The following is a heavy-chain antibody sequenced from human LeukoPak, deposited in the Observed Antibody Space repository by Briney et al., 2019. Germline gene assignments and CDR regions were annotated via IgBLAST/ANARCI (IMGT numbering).Heavy chain of an antibody. D-gene: IGHD3-10*01. V-gene: IGHV4-30-4*01. CDR1: GGSISSGDYY. Sequence: PSQTLSLTCTVSGGSISSGDYYWSWIRQPPGKGLEWIGYIYYSGSTYYNPSLKSRVTISVDTSKNQLSLKLSSVTAADTAVYYCARGDYYGSGSYFWFDPWGQGTLVTVSS. CDR2: IYYSGST. J-gene: IGHJ5*02. CDR3: ARGDYYGSGSYFWFDP.